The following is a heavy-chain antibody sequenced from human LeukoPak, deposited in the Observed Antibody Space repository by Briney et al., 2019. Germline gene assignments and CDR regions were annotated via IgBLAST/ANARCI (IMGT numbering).Heavy chain of an antibody. CDR1: GGSISSGSYY. J-gene: IGHJ4*02. V-gene: IGHV4-61*10. D-gene: IGHD6-6*01. Sequence: TSETLSLTCTVSGGSISSGSYYWSWIRQPAGKGLEWIGYIYYSGSTNYNPSLKSRVTISVDTSKNQFSLKLSSVTAADTALYYCARSHSSTSWFFDSWGQGTLVTVSS. CDR3: ARSHSSTSWFFDS. CDR2: IYYSGST.